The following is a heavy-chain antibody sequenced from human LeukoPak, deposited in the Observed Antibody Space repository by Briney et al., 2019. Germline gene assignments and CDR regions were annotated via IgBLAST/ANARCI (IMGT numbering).Heavy chain of an antibody. D-gene: IGHD5-18*01. J-gene: IGHJ3*02. CDR1: GYSISTGYY. CDR3: VRNTPLDAFDI. V-gene: IGHV4-38-2*02. Sequence: SETLSLTCTVSGYSISTGYYWGWIRQLPGKGLEWIGSIYHSRSPYYNPSLKSRVTISIDTSKNQFSLKLSSVTAADTAVYYCVRNTPLDAFDIWGQGTMVTASS. CDR2: IYHSRSP.